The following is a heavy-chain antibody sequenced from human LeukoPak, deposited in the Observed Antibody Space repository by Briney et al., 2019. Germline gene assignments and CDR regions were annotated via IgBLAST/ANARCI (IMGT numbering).Heavy chain of an antibody. CDR3: ASDSYSPEYFQH. J-gene: IGHJ1*01. V-gene: IGHV3-66*01. D-gene: IGHD2-15*01. CDR2: IYSGGSA. Sequence: PGGSLRLSCAASEFTFSNAWMSWVRQAPGKGLEWVSVIYSGGSAFYADSVKGRFTISRDNSKNTLYLQMNSLRAEDTAVYYCASDSYSPEYFQHWGQGTLVTVSS. CDR1: EFTFSNAW.